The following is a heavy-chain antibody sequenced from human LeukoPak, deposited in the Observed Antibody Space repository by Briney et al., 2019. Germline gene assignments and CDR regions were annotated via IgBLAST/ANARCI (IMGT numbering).Heavy chain of an antibody. Sequence: GESLKISCKASGYSFSSYWIGWVRQMPGKGLEWMGRIDPSDAYTNYSPSFQGHVTTSTDKSISTAYLQWNSLKASDTAMYYCARHGGIGDAFDIWGQGTMVTVSS. D-gene: IGHD3-16*01. V-gene: IGHV5-10-1*01. J-gene: IGHJ3*02. CDR2: IDPSDAYT. CDR3: ARHGGIGDAFDI. CDR1: GYSFSSYW.